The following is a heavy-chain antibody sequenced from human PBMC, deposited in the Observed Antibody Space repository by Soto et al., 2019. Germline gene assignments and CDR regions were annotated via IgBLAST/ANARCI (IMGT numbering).Heavy chain of an antibody. CDR2: ISYDGSNK. CDR1: GFTFSSYA. CDR3: ARDLTTATDFDY. Sequence: HPGGSLRLSCAASGFTFSSYAMHWVRQAPGKGLEWVAVISYDGSNKYYADSVKGRFTISRDNSKNALYLQMNSLRAEDTAVYYCARDLTTATDFDYWGQGTLVTVSS. V-gene: IGHV3-30-3*01. J-gene: IGHJ4*02. D-gene: IGHD4-17*01.